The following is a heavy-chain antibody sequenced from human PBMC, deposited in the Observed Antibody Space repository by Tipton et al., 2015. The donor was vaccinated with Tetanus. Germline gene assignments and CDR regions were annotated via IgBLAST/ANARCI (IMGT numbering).Heavy chain of an antibody. CDR1: GGSISPFY. J-gene: IGHJ4*02. CDR2: IYESGDT. Sequence: TLSLTCTVSGGSISPFYWNWIRQSPGKGLEWIGSIYESGDTYYIPSLKSRVTISVDTSKNQFSLNLNSMAAADTGVYYCARHQSGYFTPFDYWGQGNLVTVSS. D-gene: IGHD3-3*01. CDR3: ARHQSGYFTPFDY. V-gene: IGHV4-59*05.